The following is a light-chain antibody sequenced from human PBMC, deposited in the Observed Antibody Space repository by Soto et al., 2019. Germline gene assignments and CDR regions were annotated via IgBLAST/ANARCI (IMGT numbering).Light chain of an antibody. CDR3: QQYNNWPQT. J-gene: IGKJ1*01. CDR2: GAS. V-gene: IGKV3-15*01. Sequence: EIVMTQSPATLSVSPGERATLSCRASQSVSSNLAWYQQKPGQAPRLLIYGASTRATGIPARFSGSGSGTEFTLTISSLQSEDFAVYSCQQYNNWPQTFGQGNKVEIK. CDR1: QSVSSN.